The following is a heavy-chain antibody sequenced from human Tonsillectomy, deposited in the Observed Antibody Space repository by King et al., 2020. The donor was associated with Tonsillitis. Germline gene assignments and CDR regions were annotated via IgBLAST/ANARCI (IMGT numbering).Heavy chain of an antibody. Sequence: VQLVESGGGLVQPGGSLRLSCAASGFTFSSYAMSWVRQAPGKGLEWVSAISGSVFGTYYADSVKGRFTISRDNSKNTLYLQMNSLRAEDTAVYYCAKGKEGFTMIVVVTPWYFDLWGRGTLVTVSS. V-gene: IGHV3-23*04. D-gene: IGHD3-22*01. J-gene: IGHJ2*01. CDR1: GFTFSSYA. CDR2: ISGSVFGT. CDR3: AKGKEGFTMIVVVTPWYFDL.